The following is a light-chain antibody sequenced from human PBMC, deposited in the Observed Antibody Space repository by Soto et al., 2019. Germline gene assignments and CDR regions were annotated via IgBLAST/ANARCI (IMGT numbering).Light chain of an antibody. CDR2: RDS. J-gene: IGLJ3*02. CDR3: HVWDSSTAV. V-gene: IGLV3-9*01. CDR1: NIGTRN. Sequence: SYELTQPLSVSVPLGQTASITCGGNNIGTRNVHWYQQKPGQAPVLVVYRDSNRPSGIPERFSGSNSGNTATLTISRAQAEDEADYYCHVWDSSTAVFGGGTKLTVL.